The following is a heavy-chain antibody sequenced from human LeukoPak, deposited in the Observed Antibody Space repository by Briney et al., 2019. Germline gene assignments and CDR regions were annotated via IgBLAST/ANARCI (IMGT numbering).Heavy chain of an antibody. D-gene: IGHD3-22*01. CDR1: GFSFTSYE. J-gene: IGHJ4*02. Sequence: GGSLRLSCAASGFSFTSYEMHWVRQAPGKGLEWVSYISSSGSTIYYADSVKGRFTISRDNAKNSLYLQMNSLRAEDTAVYYCARVDYDSSGYYDYWGQGTLVTVSS. CDR2: ISSSGSTI. V-gene: IGHV3-48*03. CDR3: ARVDYDSSGYYDY.